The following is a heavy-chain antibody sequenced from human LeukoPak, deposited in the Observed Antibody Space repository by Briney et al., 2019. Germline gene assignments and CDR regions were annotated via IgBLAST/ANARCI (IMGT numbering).Heavy chain of an antibody. CDR1: GGSISSSSYY. Sequence: PSETLSLTCTVSGGSISSSSYYWGWIRQPPGKGLEWIGSIYYSGSTYYNPSLKSRVTISVDTSKNQFSLKLSSVTAADTAVYYRAREPSGSYYIDWGQGTLVTVSS. V-gene: IGHV4-39*07. CDR3: AREPSGSYYID. J-gene: IGHJ4*02. D-gene: IGHD1-26*01. CDR2: IYYSGST.